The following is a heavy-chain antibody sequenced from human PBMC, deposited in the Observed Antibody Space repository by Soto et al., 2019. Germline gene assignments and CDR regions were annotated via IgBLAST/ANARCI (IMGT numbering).Heavy chain of an antibody. CDR3: ARGSSGYISSWYYFAY. CDR2: ISGIGGST. J-gene: IGHJ4*02. Sequence: GGSLRLSCAASGFTFTDYALSWVRQAPGKGLEWVATISGIGGSTYLADSVKGRLSISRDNSKNTVSLLMNSLRAEDTAVYFCARGSSGYISSWYYFAYWGRGTLVTVSS. CDR1: GFTFTDYA. V-gene: IGHV3-23*01. D-gene: IGHD6-13*01.